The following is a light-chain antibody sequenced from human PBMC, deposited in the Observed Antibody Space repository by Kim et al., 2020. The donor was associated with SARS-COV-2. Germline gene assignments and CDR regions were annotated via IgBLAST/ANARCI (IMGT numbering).Light chain of an antibody. CDR3: RRLNAYPRT. CDR2: AAS. Sequence: VGDRVTIAGRASQGISSKLAWYQQKPGRAPGVLVEAASTGQSGGPSRFSGSGSGTDFTLTISNRQPEDFATCFGRRLNAYPRTFGPGTKVGIK. V-gene: IGKV1-9*01. J-gene: IGKJ3*01. CDR1: QGISSK.